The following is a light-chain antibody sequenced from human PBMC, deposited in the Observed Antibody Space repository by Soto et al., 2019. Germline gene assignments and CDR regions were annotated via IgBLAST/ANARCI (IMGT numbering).Light chain of an antibody. Sequence: QLVLTQPASVSGSPGQSITISCTGTSSDVGGYNYVSWYQQHPGKAPKLMIYEVSNRPSGVSNRFSGSKSGNTPSLTISGLQAEDEADYYCSSYTSSSTLVFGGGTKLTVL. V-gene: IGLV2-14*01. CDR2: EVS. J-gene: IGLJ2*01. CDR3: SSYTSSSTLV. CDR1: SSDVGGYNY.